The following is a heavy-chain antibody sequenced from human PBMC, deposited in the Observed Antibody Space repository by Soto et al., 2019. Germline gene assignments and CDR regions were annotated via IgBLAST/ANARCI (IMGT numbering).Heavy chain of an antibody. Sequence: TLSLTCTVSGGSISSGGYYWSWIRQYPGQGLEWIGYIYYSGSTYYNPSLKSRVTMSVDTSKNQFSLKLSSVTAADTAVYYCARDVNSYGSGSNGMDVWGQGTTVTV. V-gene: IGHV4-31*03. J-gene: IGHJ6*02. D-gene: IGHD3-10*01. CDR3: ARDVNSYGSGSNGMDV. CDR1: GGSISSGGYY. CDR2: IYYSGST.